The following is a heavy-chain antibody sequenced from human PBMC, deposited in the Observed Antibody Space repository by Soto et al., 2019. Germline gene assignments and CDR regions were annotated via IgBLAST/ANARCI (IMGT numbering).Heavy chain of an antibody. CDR2: INPNSGGT. CDR1: GYTFTGYY. Sequence: GASVKVSCKASGYTFTGYYMHWVRQAPGQGLEWMGWINPNSGGTNYAQKFQGWVTMTRDTSISTAYMELSRLRSDDTAVYYCARDAYSSSSYAPLDAFDIWGQGTMVTV. D-gene: IGHD6-6*01. CDR3: ARDAYSSSSYAPLDAFDI. V-gene: IGHV1-2*04. J-gene: IGHJ3*02.